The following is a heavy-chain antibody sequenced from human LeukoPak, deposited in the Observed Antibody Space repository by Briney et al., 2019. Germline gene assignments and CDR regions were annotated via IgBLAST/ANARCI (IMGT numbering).Heavy chain of an antibody. V-gene: IGHV1-2*02. D-gene: IGHD1-26*01. CDR1: GYTFTGYY. CDR3: AREWSGSYSLLDP. J-gene: IGHJ5*02. Sequence: ASVKVSCKASGYTFTGYYMHWVRQAPGQGLEWMGWINPNSGGTNYAQKFQGRVTMTRDTSISTAYMELSRLRSDDTAVYYCAREWSGSYSLLDPWGQGTLVTVSS. CDR2: INPNSGGT.